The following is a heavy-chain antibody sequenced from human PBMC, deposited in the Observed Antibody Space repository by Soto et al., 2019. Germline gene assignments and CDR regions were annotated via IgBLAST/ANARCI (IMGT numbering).Heavy chain of an antibody. Sequence: EVQLVESGGGLVKPGGFLRLSCAASGFTFSNAWMSWVRQAPGKGLEWVGRIKSKTDGGTTDYAAPVKGRFTISRDDSKNTLYLQMNSLKTEDTAVYYCTTERQWLFHDAFDIWGQGTMVTVSS. CDR3: TTERQWLFHDAFDI. CDR1: GFTFSNAW. V-gene: IGHV3-15*01. D-gene: IGHD3-22*01. CDR2: IKSKTDGGTT. J-gene: IGHJ3*02.